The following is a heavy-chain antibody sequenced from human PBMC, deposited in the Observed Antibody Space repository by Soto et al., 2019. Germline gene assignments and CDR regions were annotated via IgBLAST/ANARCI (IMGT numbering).Heavy chain of an antibody. J-gene: IGHJ5*02. V-gene: IGHV4-30-4*01. Sequence: SETLSLTCTVSGDSISSNNNYWSWIRQPPGEGLEWIGFISYSATTSYSPSLKSRVAISLDTSKNQFSLSLSSVTAAYTAVYYCARGRGYSYGLDPWGQGTLVTVS. CDR2: ISYSATT. D-gene: IGHD5-18*01. CDR3: ARGRGYSYGLDP. CDR1: GDSISSNNNY.